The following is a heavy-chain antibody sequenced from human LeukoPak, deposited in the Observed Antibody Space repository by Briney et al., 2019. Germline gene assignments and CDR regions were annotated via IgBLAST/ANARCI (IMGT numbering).Heavy chain of an antibody. CDR1: GYTSTNYW. Sequence: RGESMKFSCPASGYTSTNYWIGWVREMPGKRLECMGINYPDDSDTTYSPSFQGQVTISADKSFITAYLQWSSLKASDTAIYYCARLGGDTYYFGSASYPNWYFDLWGRGTLVTVSS. D-gene: IGHD3-10*01. J-gene: IGHJ2*01. CDR3: ARLGGDTYYFGSASYPNWYFDL. CDR2: NYPDDSDT. V-gene: IGHV5-51*01.